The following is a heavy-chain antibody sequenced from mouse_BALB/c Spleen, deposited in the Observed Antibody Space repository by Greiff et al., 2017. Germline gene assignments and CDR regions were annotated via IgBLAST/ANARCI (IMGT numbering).Heavy chain of an antibody. CDR2: ISSGGSYT. CDR1: GFTFSSYT. CDR3: TRDSTTVVARAMDY. V-gene: IGHV5-6-4*01. D-gene: IGHD1-1*01. Sequence: EVQVVESGGGLVKPGGSLKLSCAASGFTFSSYTMSWVRQTPEKRLEWVATISSGGSYTYYPDSVKGRFTISRDNAKNTLYLQMSSLKSEDTAMYYCTRDSTTVVARAMDYWGQGTSVTVSS. J-gene: IGHJ4*01.